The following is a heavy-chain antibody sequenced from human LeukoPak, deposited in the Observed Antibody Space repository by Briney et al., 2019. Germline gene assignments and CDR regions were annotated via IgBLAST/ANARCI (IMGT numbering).Heavy chain of an antibody. CDR1: GYSFTSYW. V-gene: IGHV5-51*01. J-gene: IGHJ4*02. CDR3: ARPQGYCSGGSCYFIFDY. CDR2: IYPGDSDT. D-gene: IGHD2-15*01. Sequence: GESLRISCKGSGYSFTSYWIGWVRQMPGKDLEWMGIIYPGDSDTRYSPSFQGQVTISADKSISTAYLQWSSLKASDTAMYYCARPQGYCSGGSCYFIFDYWGQGTLVTVSS.